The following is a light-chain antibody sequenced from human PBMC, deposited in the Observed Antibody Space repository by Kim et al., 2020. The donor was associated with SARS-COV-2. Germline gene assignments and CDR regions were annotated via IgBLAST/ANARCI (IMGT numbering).Light chain of an antibody. Sequence: DIQMTQSPSALSASVGDRVTITCRASQDIKNYLAWYQQKPGKVPRLLIYATSTLQSGVPSRFSGSGFGTDFTLAISSLQPEDFATYYCQKYNSAPRTFGPGTKVDIK. CDR3: QKYNSAPRT. CDR1: QDIKNY. J-gene: IGKJ3*01. V-gene: IGKV1-27*01. CDR2: ATS.